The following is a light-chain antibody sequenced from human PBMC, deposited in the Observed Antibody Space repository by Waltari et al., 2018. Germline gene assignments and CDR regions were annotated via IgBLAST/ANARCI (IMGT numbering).Light chain of an antibody. V-gene: IGKV3-20*01. CDR3: QQYGTSPPLT. CDR1: QSVCTYY. J-gene: IGKJ4*01. Sequence: EIVLTQSPGTLSLSLGERATLSCRASQSVCTYYLAWYQHKPGQAPRLVIYGASTRAAGIPDRFSGSGSGTDFTLTISGLEPEDFAVYYCQQYGTSPPLTFGGGTKVEIK. CDR2: GAS.